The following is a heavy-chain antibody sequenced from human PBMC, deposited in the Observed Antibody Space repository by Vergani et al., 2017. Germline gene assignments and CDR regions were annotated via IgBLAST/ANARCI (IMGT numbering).Heavy chain of an antibody. CDR2: IYHTGTT. CDR1: GDPIRSGVYY. Sequence: QVKLQELGPGLVKPSQTLSPTCTVPGDPIRSGVYYWGWIRQHPGQGLEWIGYIYHTGTTYYNPSLRGRINISVDTSKNQLSLKLTSVTAADTAVYYCTRGGVYDDSSGSTHYWYFDLWGRGTLVTVSS. CDR3: TRGGVYDDSSGSTHYWYFDL. V-gene: IGHV4-31*03. D-gene: IGHD3-22*01. J-gene: IGHJ2*01.